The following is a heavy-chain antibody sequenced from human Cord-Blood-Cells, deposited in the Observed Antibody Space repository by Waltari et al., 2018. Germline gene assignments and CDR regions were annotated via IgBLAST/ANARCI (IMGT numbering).Heavy chain of an antibody. J-gene: IGHJ4*02. CDR3: ASYYYYDSSGYYFDY. D-gene: IGHD3-22*01. Sequence: QVQLQQWGAGLLKPSETLSLTCAVYGGSFSGYYWSWIRQPPGKGLEWIGEINHSGSTNSNPSLKSRVTISVDTSKNQFSLKLSSVTAADTAVYYCASYYYYDSSGYYFDYWGQGTLVTVSS. CDR2: INHSGST. CDR1: GGSFSGYY. V-gene: IGHV4-34*01.